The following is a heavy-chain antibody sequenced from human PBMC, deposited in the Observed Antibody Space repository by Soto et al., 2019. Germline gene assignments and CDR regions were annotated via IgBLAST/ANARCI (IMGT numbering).Heavy chain of an antibody. D-gene: IGHD2-2*01. CDR2: IYHVGFT. J-gene: IGHJ4*02. V-gene: IGHV4-4*02. CDR3: ARVRPPKSTRPAAVIYYFDY. Sequence: QVHLQESGPGLVKPSGTLSLTCGVSGASVSSSHWWTWVRQPPGKGLEWIGEIYHVGFTSYNPSLKSQVIMSMDQSRNQFSLKMSSVTAADTAVYYCARVRPPKSTRPAAVIYYFDYWGQGSLVTVSS. CDR1: GASVSSSHW.